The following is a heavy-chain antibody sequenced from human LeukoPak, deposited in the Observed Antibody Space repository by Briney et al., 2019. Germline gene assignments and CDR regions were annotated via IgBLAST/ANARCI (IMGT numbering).Heavy chain of an antibody. Sequence: SETLSLTCTVSGGSISSGGYYWSWIRQHPGKGLEWIGYIYYSGSTYYNPSLKSRVTISVDTSKNQFSLKLSSVTAADTAVYYCAREPPMVRGVRGAFDIWGQGTMVTVSS. V-gene: IGHV4-31*03. J-gene: IGHJ3*02. D-gene: IGHD3-10*01. CDR2: IYYSGST. CDR3: AREPPMVRGVRGAFDI. CDR1: GGSISSGGYY.